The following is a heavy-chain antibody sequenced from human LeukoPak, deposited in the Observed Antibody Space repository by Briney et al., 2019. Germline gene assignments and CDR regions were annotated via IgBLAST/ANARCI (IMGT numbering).Heavy chain of an antibody. D-gene: IGHD2-15*01. CDR1: GFTFSSYA. CDR3: ARAGCSGDSCYKTTFDI. V-gene: IGHV3-48*03. Sequence: GGSLRLSCAASGFTFSSYAMNWVRQTPRKGLEGVSYISTSGLTIYYADSVKGRFTISRDNAKNSLYLQMNSLRAEDTAVYYCARAGCSGDSCYKTTFDIWGQGTMVTVSA. CDR2: ISTSGLTI. J-gene: IGHJ3*02.